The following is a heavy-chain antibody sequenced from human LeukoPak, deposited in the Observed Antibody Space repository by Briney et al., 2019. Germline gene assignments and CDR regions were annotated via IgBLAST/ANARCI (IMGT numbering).Heavy chain of an antibody. CDR3: ARLRCSSTSCYEVY. Sequence: GGSLRLSCAASGFTDSSNYMSLVRQAPGKGLEWVSVIYSGGSTYYADSVKGRFTISRHNSKNTLYLQMNSPRAEDTAVYYCARLRCSSTSCYEVYWGQGTLVTVPS. CDR2: IYSGGST. J-gene: IGHJ4*02. D-gene: IGHD2-2*01. V-gene: IGHV3-53*04. CDR1: GFTDSSNY.